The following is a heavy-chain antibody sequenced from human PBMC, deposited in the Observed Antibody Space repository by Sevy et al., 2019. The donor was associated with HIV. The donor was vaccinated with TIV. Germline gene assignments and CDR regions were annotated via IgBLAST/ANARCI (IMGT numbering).Heavy chain of an antibody. J-gene: IGHJ6*02. D-gene: IGHD2-2*01. Sequence: GGSLRLSCAASGFPFRNFWMSWVRQAPGKGLEWVANIKEDGSEKDYVDSVRGRFPISRDSAKNSLYLQMNSLRAEDTAVYYCARDCSSTSCLWGMDVWGQGTTVTVSS. CDR1: GFPFRNFW. V-gene: IGHV3-7*03. CDR3: ARDCSSTSCLWGMDV. CDR2: IKEDGSEK.